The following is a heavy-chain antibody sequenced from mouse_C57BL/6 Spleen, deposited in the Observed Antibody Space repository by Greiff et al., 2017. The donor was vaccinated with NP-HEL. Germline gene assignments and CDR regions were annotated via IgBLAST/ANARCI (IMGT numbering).Heavy chain of an antibody. V-gene: IGHV1-82*01. CDR3: ARHGDYGSSYDYAMDY. Sequence: VKLVESGPELVKPGASVKISCKASGYAFSSSWMNWVKQRPGKGLEWIGRIYPGDGDTNYNGKFKGKATLTADKSSSTAYMQLSSLTSEDSAVYFCARHGDYGSSYDYAMDYWGQGTSVTVSS. J-gene: IGHJ4*01. D-gene: IGHD1-1*01. CDR2: IYPGDGDT. CDR1: GYAFSSSW.